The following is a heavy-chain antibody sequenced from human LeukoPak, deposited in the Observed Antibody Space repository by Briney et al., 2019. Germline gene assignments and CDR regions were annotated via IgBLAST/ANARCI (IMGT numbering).Heavy chain of an antibody. V-gene: IGHV4-34*01. J-gene: IGHJ5*02. CDR1: GGSFSGYY. CDR3: ARRTYYYDSSGYQDWFDP. D-gene: IGHD3-22*01. CDR2: INHSGST. Sequence: PSETLSLTCAVYGGSFSGYYWSWIRQPPGKGLEWIGEINHSGSTNYNPSLKSRVTISVDTSKNQFSLKLGSVTAADTAVYYCARRTYYYDSSGYQDWFDPWGQGTLVTVSS.